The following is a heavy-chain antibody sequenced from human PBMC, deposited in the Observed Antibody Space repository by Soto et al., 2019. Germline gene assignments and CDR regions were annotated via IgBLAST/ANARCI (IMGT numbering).Heavy chain of an antibody. CDR1: GDSVSTNSAT. V-gene: IGHV6-1*01. Sequence: SQTLSLTCAISGDSVSTNSATWDWIRKSPSRVLEWLGRTYYRSKWYNDYAVSVEGRITINPDTSNNQVSLQLNSVTPDDTAVYYCARLIGNSWLDSWGQGTLVTVSS. J-gene: IGHJ5*01. CDR2: TYYRSKWYN. D-gene: IGHD2-8*01. CDR3: ARLIGNSWLDS.